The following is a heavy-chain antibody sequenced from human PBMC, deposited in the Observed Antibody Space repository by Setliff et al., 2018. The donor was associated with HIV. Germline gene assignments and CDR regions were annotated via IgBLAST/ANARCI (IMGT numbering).Heavy chain of an antibody. CDR1: GSYISNSYY. D-gene: IGHD6-19*01. CDR3: ARSKYSSGWYSDHDAFDI. CDR2: INHSGTT. V-gene: IGHV4-38-2*01. J-gene: IGHJ3*02. Sequence: SETLSLTCDVSGSYISNSYYWGWVRQPTGKGLEWIGSINHSGTTYYNPSLNSRVTISVATSKIQFSLKLTSVTAADTALYYCARSKYSSGWYSDHDAFDIWGQGTMVTVSS.